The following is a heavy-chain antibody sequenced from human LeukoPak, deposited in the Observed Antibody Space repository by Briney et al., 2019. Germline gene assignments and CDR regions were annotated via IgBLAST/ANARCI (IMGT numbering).Heavy chain of an antibody. D-gene: IGHD2-2*01. CDR3: AKGSIVVVPADNSDY. CDR1: GFTFSSYG. Sequence: PGGSLRLSCAASGFTFSSYGMHWVRQAPGKGLEWVAFIRYDGSNKYHADSVKGRFTISRDNSKNTLYLQMNSLRAEDTAVYYCAKGSIVVVPADNSDYWGQGTLVTVSS. V-gene: IGHV3-30*02. J-gene: IGHJ4*02. CDR2: IRYDGSNK.